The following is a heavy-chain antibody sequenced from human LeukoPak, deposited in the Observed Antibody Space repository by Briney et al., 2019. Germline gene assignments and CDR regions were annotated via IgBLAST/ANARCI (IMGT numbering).Heavy chain of an antibody. D-gene: IGHD6-6*01. V-gene: IGHV3-30*18. CDR3: AKDFEYSSSYFDY. Sequence: GGSLRLSCAASGFTFSSYGMHWVRQAPGKGLEWVAVISYDESNRYYADSVKGRFTISRDNSKNTLYLQMNSLRAEDTAVYYCAKDFEYSSSYFDYWGQGTLDTVSS. CDR1: GFTFSSYG. J-gene: IGHJ4*02. CDR2: ISYDESNR.